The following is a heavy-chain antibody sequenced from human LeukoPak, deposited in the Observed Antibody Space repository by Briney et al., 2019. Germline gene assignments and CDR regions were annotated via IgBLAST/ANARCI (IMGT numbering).Heavy chain of an antibody. D-gene: IGHD3-22*01. V-gene: IGHV3-9*01. CDR1: GFTFDDYA. J-gene: IGHJ4*02. Sequence: PGGSLRLSCAASGFTFDDYAMHWVRQAPGKGLEWVSGISWNSGSIGYADSVKGRFTISRDNAKNSLYLQMNSLRAEDTALYYCAEDSHDSSGHLSSFDYWGQGTLVTVSS. CDR3: AEDSHDSSGHLSSFDY. CDR2: ISWNSGSI.